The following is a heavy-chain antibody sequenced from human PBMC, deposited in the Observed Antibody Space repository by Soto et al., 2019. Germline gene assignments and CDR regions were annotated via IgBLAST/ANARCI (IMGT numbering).Heavy chain of an antibody. Sequence: GGSLRLSCTASGFTFGDYAMSWVRQAPGKGLEWVGFIRSKAYGGTTEYAASVKGRFTISRDDSKGIAYLQMNSLKTEDTAVYYCTWSTSQAYGMDVWGQGTTVTVSS. CDR2: IRSKAYGGTT. V-gene: IGHV3-49*04. J-gene: IGHJ6*02. CDR1: GFTFGDYA. CDR3: TWSTSQAYGMDV. D-gene: IGHD3-3*01.